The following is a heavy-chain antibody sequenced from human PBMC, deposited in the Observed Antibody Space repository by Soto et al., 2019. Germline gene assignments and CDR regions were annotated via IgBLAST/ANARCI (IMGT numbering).Heavy chain of an antibody. CDR2: ISAYNGNT. V-gene: IGHV1-18*01. D-gene: IGHD3-10*01. Sequence: ASVKVSCKASGYTFTSYVISWVRQAPGQGLEWMGWISAYNGNTNYAQKLQGRVTMTTDTSTSTAYMELRSLRSDDTAVYYCARAGRDYYYGSGSYPHDAFDIWGQGTMVTV. CDR1: GYTFTSYV. J-gene: IGHJ3*02. CDR3: ARAGRDYYYGSGSYPHDAFDI.